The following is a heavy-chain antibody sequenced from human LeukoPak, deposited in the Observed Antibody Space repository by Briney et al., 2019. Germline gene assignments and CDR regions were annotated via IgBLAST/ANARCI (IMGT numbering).Heavy chain of an antibody. CDR3: ARDEYNWFDP. V-gene: IGHV4-59*01. Sequence: PSETPSLTCTVSGGSISSYYWSWIRQPPGKGLEWIGYIYYSGSTNYNPSLKSRVTISVDTSKNQFSLKRSSVTAADTAVYYCARDEYNWFDPWGQGTLVTVSS. J-gene: IGHJ5*02. CDR2: IYYSGST. CDR1: GGSISSYY.